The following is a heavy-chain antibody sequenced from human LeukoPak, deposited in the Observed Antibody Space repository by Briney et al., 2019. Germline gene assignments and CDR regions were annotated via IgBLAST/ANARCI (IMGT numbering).Heavy chain of an antibody. CDR2: INHSGST. V-gene: IGHV4-34*01. D-gene: IGHD2-15*01. CDR3: ARGPRRYWSGVRCFSYGY. J-gene: IGHJ4*02. CDR1: GGSFSGYY. Sequence: PSEPLSLPCALYGGSFSGYYWSGIPRPPGKGREWIGEINHSGSTNYNPSLKSRVAISVDPSKNQFYQNPSSVTAENKSVYYGARGPRRYWSGVRCFSYGYWGQGTLVTVST.